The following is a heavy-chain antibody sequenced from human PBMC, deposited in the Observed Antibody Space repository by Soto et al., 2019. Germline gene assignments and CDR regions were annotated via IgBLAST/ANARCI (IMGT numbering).Heavy chain of an antibody. CDR2: ISYDGSNK. CDR3: ARDIAAAAYGMDV. J-gene: IGHJ6*02. D-gene: IGHD6-13*01. V-gene: IGHV3-30-3*01. Sequence: PVGSLRLSCAASGFTFSSYAMHWVRQAPGKGLEWVAVISYDGSNKYYADPVKGRFTISRDNSKNTLYLQMNSLRAEDTAVYYCARDIAAAAYGMDVWGQGTTVTVSS. CDR1: GFTFSSYA.